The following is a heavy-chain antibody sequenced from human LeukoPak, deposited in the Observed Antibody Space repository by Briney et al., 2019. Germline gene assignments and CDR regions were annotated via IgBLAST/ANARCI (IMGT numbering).Heavy chain of an antibody. J-gene: IGHJ3*02. Sequence: PGGSLRLSCAASGFTFSSYEMNWVRQAPGKGLEGVSYISSSGSTIYYADSVKGRFTISRDNAKNSLYLQMNSLRAEDTAVYYCARDKAAAGTRADAFDIWGQGTMVTVSS. CDR3: ARDKAAAGTRADAFDI. CDR2: ISSSGSTI. V-gene: IGHV3-48*03. CDR1: GFTFSSYE. D-gene: IGHD6-13*01.